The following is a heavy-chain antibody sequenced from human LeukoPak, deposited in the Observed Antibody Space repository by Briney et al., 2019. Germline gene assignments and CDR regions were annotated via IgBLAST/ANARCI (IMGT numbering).Heavy chain of an antibody. J-gene: IGHJ4*02. Sequence: TSSETLSLTCAVYGGSFSGYYWSWIRQPPGKGLEWIGEINHSGSTNYNPSLKSRVTISVDTSKNQFSLKLSSVTAADTAVYYCARLKRGGTSIRGVDYWGQGTLVTVSS. V-gene: IGHV4-34*01. CDR1: GGSFSGYY. D-gene: IGHD1-1*01. CDR3: ARLKRGGTSIRGVDY. CDR2: INHSGST.